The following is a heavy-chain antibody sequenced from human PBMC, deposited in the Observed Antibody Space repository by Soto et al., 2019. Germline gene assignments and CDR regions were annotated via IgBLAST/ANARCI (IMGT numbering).Heavy chain of an antibody. CDR3: ARDGTSITGTTIGADAFDI. Sequence: QVQLVQSGAEVKKPGASVKVSCKASGYTFTGYYMHWVRQAPGQGLEWMGWINPNSGGTNYAQKFQGWVTMTRDTSFSTAYMELSRLRSDDTAVYYCARDGTSITGTTIGADAFDIWGQGTMVTVSS. V-gene: IGHV1-2*04. D-gene: IGHD1-7*01. CDR2: INPNSGGT. CDR1: GYTFTGYY. J-gene: IGHJ3*02.